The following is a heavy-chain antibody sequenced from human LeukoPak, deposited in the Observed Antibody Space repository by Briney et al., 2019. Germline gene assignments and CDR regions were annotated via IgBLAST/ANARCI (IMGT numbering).Heavy chain of an antibody. V-gene: IGHV3-30-3*01. J-gene: IGHJ4*02. CDR1: GFTFSSYA. CDR3: ASPPYSYYYDSSGYYGGFDY. D-gene: IGHD3-22*01. CDR2: ISYDGSNK. Sequence: GGSLRLSCAASGFTFSSYAMHWVRQAPGKGLEWVAVISYDGSNKYYAASVKGRFTISRDNSKNTLYLQMNSLRAEDTAVYYCASPPYSYYYDSSGYYGGFDYWGQGTLVTVSS.